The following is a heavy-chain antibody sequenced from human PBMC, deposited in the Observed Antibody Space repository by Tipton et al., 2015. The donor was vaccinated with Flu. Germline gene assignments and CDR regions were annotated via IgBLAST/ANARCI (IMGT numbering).Heavy chain of an antibody. J-gene: IGHJ3*02. D-gene: IGHD1-26*01. CDR1: GLSVSDNY. Sequence: SLRLSCEASGLSVSDNYMTWVRQAPGKGLEWISVIYSGDDTKYADSVKGRFTISRDDAKNSLYLQMNSLRAEDTAVYYCARGLLWDVAGDDAFDIWGQGTMVTVSS. CDR2: IYSGDDT. V-gene: IGHV3-66*01. CDR3: ARGLLWDVAGDDAFDI.